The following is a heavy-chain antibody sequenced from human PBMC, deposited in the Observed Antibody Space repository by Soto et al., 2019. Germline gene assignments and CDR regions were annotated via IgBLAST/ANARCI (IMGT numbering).Heavy chain of an antibody. D-gene: IGHD1-26*01. J-gene: IGHJ4*02. CDR1: GASIISGSYY. V-gene: IGHV4-31*03. CDR2: IYYSGTT. CDR3: ARGRGGSYPIDS. Sequence: SETLSLTCTVSGASIISGSYYFTCIRQYPGKGLEWIGYIYYSGTTYSNPSLKSRVTISLDTSKNQFSLKLISVTAADTAVYYCARGRGGSYPIDSWGQGTLVTVSS.